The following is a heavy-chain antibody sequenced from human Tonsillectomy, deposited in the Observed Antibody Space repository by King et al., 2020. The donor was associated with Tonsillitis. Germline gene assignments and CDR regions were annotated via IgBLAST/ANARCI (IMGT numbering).Heavy chain of an antibody. J-gene: IGHJ3*01. D-gene: IGHD3-22*01. V-gene: IGHV3-7*03. CDR3: ARDGSSGYHYVSTFDV. Sequence: VQLVESGGGLVQPGGSLRLSCAASGFTFSSSWMNWVRQAPGKGLEWVANIKQDGSEEYYADSMKGRFTISRDNAKNSLYLQMNTLRAEDTAVYYCARDGSSGYHYVSTFDVWDQGTMVTVSS. CDR2: IKQDGSEE. CDR1: GFTFSSSW.